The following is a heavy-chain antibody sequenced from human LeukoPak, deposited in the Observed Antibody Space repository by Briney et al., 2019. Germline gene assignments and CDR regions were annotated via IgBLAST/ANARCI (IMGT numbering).Heavy chain of an antibody. CDR1: GYSFTSYW. J-gene: IGHJ4*02. V-gene: IGHV5-10-1*01. CDR3: GRQAGLSPTGDSIPFDY. CDR2: IDPSDSYT. Sequence: GESPKISSKASGYSFTSYWISWVRQLPGKGLEWMGRIDPSDSYTDYSPSFQGHVTISADTSTSAASLQWSSLKASDTGIYYCGRQAGLSPTGDSIPFDYWGQGTLVTASS. D-gene: IGHD7-27*01.